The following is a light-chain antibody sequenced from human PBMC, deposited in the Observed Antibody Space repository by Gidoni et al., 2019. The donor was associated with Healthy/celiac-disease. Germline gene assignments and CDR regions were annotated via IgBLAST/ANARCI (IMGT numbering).Light chain of an antibody. CDR2: GAS. J-gene: IGKJ1*01. CDR1: QSVSSN. V-gene: IGKV3-15*01. CDR3: QQYNNWPPNPWT. Sequence: DIVMTQSPATLSVSPGERATLSCRASQSVSSNLAWYQQNPGQAPRLLIYGASTRATGIPARFSGSGSGTEFTLTISSLQSEDFAVYYCQQYNNWPPNPWTFGQGTKVEIK.